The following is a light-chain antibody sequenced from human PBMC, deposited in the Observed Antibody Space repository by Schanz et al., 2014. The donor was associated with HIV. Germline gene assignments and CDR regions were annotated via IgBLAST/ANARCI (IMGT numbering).Light chain of an antibody. CDR1: NRDVGGYNY. V-gene: IGLV2-8*01. J-gene: IGLJ2*01. Sequence: QSALTQPPSASGSPGQSVTISCTGTNRDVGGYNYVSWYRQHPGKAPKLMIYEVSKRPLGVPDRFSGSKSGNTASLTVSRLQAEDEADYYCTSYAGSNNLVFGGGTKLTVL. CDR3: TSYAGSNNLV. CDR2: EVS.